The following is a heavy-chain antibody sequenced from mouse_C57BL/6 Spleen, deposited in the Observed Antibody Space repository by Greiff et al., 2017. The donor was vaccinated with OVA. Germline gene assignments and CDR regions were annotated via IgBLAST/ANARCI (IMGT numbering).Heavy chain of an antibody. CDR1: GYTFTSYG. Sequence: QVQLQQSGAELARPGASVKLSCKASGYTFTSYGISWVKQRTGQGLEWIGEIYPRSGNTYYNEKLKGKATLTADKSSSTAYMELRSLTAEDSAVYFCARAVVATPYAMDYWGQGTSVTVSS. CDR3: ARAVVATPYAMDY. V-gene: IGHV1-81*01. D-gene: IGHD1-1*01. CDR2: IYPRSGNT. J-gene: IGHJ4*01.